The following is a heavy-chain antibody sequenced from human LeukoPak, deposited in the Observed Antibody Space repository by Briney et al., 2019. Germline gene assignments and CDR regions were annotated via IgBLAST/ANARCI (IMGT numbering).Heavy chain of an antibody. J-gene: IGHJ4*02. CDR2: IGGGDYST. Sequence: QPGGSLRLSCAASGFSLNTYGMSWVRQPPGKGLEWVSGIGGGDYSTYYADSLKGRFTISKDTSKNTLYLQVNSLTAGDTAVYYCAKDSHNGYFDYWGQGTLVTVSS. D-gene: IGHD2-8*01. CDR3: AKDSHNGYFDY. V-gene: IGHV3-23*01. CDR1: GFSLNTYG.